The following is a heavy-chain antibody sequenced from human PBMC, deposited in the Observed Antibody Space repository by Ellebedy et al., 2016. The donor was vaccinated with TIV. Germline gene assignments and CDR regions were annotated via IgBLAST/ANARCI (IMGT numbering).Heavy chain of an antibody. D-gene: IGHD3-10*01. J-gene: IGHJ5*02. CDR1: GGSVSSGRYY. Sequence: MPSETLSLTCTVSGGSVSSGRYYWSWIRQPPGTGLEWVGYIYYSGSTNYNPSLKSRVTISIDTSKNQFSLRLTSVTAADTALYYCARDDPSGWLDPWGQGTLVTVSS. CDR2: IYYSGST. V-gene: IGHV4-61*01. CDR3: ARDDPSGWLDP.